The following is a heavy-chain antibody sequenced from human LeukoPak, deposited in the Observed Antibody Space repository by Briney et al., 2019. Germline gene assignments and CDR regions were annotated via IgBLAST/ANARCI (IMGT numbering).Heavy chain of an antibody. D-gene: IGHD6-19*01. CDR1: GGSISGYY. J-gene: IGHJ4*02. CDR2: IYSSGTT. Sequence: SETLSLTCQVPGGSISGYYWSWIRQPPGKGLEWIGYIYSSGTTNYNPSLKSRVTISVDTSKSQFSQNLSSVTAAGTAVYYCARGSGWYFYWGQGTLVTVSS. V-gene: IGHV4-59*01. CDR3: ARGSGWYFY.